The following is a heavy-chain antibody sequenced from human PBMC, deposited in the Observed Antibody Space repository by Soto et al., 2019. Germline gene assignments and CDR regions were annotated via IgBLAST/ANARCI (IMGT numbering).Heavy chain of an antibody. CDR1: GFTFSIYG. Sequence: QVQLVESGGGVVQPGRSLRLSCAASGFTFSIYGMHLVRQAPGKGLEWVAVIWYDGSNKYYADSVKGRFTISRDNSKNTLYLQMNSLRAEDTAVYYCAKEALVDTAMDTTGVDAFDIWGQGTMVTVSS. D-gene: IGHD5-18*01. CDR2: IWYDGSNK. J-gene: IGHJ3*02. CDR3: AKEALVDTAMDTTGVDAFDI. V-gene: IGHV3-33*06.